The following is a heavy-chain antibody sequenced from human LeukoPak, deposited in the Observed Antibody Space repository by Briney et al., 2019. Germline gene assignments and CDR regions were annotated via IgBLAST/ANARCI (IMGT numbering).Heavy chain of an antibody. J-gene: IGHJ5*02. V-gene: IGHV4-30-4*01. CDR1: GGSISSGDYY. CDR2: IYYSGST. CDR3: ARDNYSSSSDNWFDP. D-gene: IGHD6-6*01. Sequence: SETLSLTCTVSGGSISSGDYYWSWIRQPPGKGLEWIGYIYYSGSTYYNPSLKSRVTISVDTSKNQFSLKLSSVTAADTAVYYCARDNYSSSSDNWFDPWGQGTLVTVSS.